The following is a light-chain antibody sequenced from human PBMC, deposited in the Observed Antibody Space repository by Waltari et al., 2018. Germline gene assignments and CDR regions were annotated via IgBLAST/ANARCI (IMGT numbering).Light chain of an antibody. V-gene: IGKV2-28*01. CDR3: MQALQTPFT. CDR2: LGS. J-gene: IGKJ3*01. Sequence: DIVMTQSPLSLPVTPGEPASISCRSSQSLLHSNGYSFLDWYLQKPGQSPQLLIYLGSSRASGVPDRCSGSGSGTDFTLKISRVEAEDVGVYYCMQALQTPFTFGPGTKVDIK. CDR1: QSLLHSNGYSF.